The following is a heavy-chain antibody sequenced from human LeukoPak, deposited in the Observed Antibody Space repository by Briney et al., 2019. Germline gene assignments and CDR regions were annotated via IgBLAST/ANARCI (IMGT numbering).Heavy chain of an antibody. V-gene: IGHV4-30-4*08. J-gene: IGHJ4*02. Sequence: PSETLSLTCTVSGGSISSGDYYWSWIRQPPGKGLEWIGYIYYSGSTYYNPSLKSRVTISVDTSKNQFSLKLSSVTAADTAVYYCAGSDYYDSSGSQPFDYWGQGTLVTVSS. CDR1: GGSISSGDYY. CDR2: IYYSGST. D-gene: IGHD3-22*01. CDR3: AGSDYYDSSGSQPFDY.